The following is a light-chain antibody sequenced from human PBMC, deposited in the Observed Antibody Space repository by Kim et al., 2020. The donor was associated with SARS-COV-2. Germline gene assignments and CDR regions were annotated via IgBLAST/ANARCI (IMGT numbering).Light chain of an antibody. V-gene: IGLV3-1*01. CDR1: KLADKY. J-gene: IGLJ1*01. Sequence: VSPGQTASITCSGDKLADKYASWYQQKPGQSPVLVMYEDNKRPSGIPERFSGSTSGNTATLTISGTEVVDEADYYCQAWDSNAGVFGPGTKVTVL. CDR2: EDN. CDR3: QAWDSNAGV.